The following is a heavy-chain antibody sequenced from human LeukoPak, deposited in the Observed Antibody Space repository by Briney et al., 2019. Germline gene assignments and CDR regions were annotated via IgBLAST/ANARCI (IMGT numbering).Heavy chain of an antibody. D-gene: IGHD3-22*01. CDR3: ARDRGFSSVPDY. CDR1: GFTFSSYA. V-gene: IGHV3-33*08. CDR2: IWYDGSNK. Sequence: PSGGSLRLSCAASGFTFSSYAMSWVRQAPGKGLEWVAVIWYDGSNKYYADSVKGRFTISRDNSKNTLYLQMNSLRAEDTAVYYCARDRGFSSVPDYWGQGTLVTVSS. J-gene: IGHJ4*02.